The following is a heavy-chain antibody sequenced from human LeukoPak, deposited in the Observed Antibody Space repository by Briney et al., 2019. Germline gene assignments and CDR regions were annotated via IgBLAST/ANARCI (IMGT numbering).Heavy chain of an antibody. V-gene: IGHV5-10-1*01. Sequence: GESLKISCKGSGYSFTSYWISWVRQMPGKGLEWMGRIEPSDSYTNYSPSFQGHVTISADKSISTAYLQWSSLKASDTAMYYCARRCSSSSCPFEYWGQGTLVTVSS. CDR3: ARRCSSSSCPFEY. CDR1: GYSFTSYW. CDR2: IEPSDSYT. D-gene: IGHD2-2*01. J-gene: IGHJ4*02.